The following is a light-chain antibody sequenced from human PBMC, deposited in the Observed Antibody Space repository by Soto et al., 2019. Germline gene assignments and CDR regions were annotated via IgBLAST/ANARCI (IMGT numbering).Light chain of an antibody. J-gene: IGKJ1*01. V-gene: IGKV3D-7*01. CDR1: QTIGDND. Sequence: EIVLTQSPDTLSLSPGERGTLSCRASQTIGDNDLAWYQQKPGKAPNLLIYDASTLQEGVPSRFSGSGSGTEFTLTVTRLQPDDFATYFCQQYDKYSTFGHGTKVDVK. CDR2: DAS. CDR3: QQYDKYST.